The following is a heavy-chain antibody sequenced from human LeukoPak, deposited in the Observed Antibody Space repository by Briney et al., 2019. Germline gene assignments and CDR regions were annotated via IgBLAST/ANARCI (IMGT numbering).Heavy chain of an antibody. CDR3: ALSSGNYAIPFDY. D-gene: IGHD1-26*01. CDR1: GFTFSRYW. Sequence: GGSLRLSCAASGFTFSRYWMSWVRQAPGKGLEWVANTKQDGSEKYYLESVKGRFTISRDNAKNSLYLHMNGLRGEDTAVYYCALSSGNYAIPFDYWGQGTLVTVS. V-gene: IGHV3-7*01. J-gene: IGHJ4*02. CDR2: TKQDGSEK.